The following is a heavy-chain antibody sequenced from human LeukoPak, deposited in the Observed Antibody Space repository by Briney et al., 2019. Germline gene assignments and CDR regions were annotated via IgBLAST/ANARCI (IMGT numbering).Heavy chain of an antibody. CDR2: ISGSGGST. V-gene: IGHV3-23*01. Sequence: GGSLRLSCAASGFTFSSYAMSWVRQAPGKGLEWVSAISGSGGSTYYADSVKGRFTISRDNSKNALYLQMNSLRAEDTAVYYCAKDLAVARVGLFDYWGQGTLVTVSS. CDR1: GFTFSSYA. J-gene: IGHJ4*02. CDR3: AKDLAVARVGLFDY. D-gene: IGHD6-19*01.